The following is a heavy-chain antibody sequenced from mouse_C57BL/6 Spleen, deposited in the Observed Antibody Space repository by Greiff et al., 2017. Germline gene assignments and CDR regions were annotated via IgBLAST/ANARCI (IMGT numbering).Heavy chain of an antibody. CDR2: IDPSDSYT. V-gene: IGHV1-69*01. CDR1: GYTFTSYW. D-gene: IGHD2-2*01. J-gene: IGHJ2*01. Sequence: QVQLQQPGAELVMPGASVKLSCKASGYTFTSYWMHWVKQRPGQGLEWIGEIDPSDSYTNYNQKFKGQSTLTVDKSSSTAYMQLSSLTSEDSAVYYCARSGVGYLFDYWGQGTTLTVSS. CDR3: ARSGVGYLFDY.